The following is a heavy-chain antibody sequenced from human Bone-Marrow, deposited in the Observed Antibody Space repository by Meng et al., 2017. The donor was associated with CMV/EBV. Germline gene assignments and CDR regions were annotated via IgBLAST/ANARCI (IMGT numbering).Heavy chain of an antibody. Sequence: QVQLVQSGAEVKKPGSSVKVSCKASGITYTSYSITWVRQAPGKALEWMGGIIPVFGTVNYAQKFQGRVTITADESTNTAFMELTSLTSEDTALYYCARGTWLAWYLCDYWGQGTLVTVSS. CDR1: GITYTSYS. CDR2: IIPVFGTV. V-gene: IGHV1-69*01. D-gene: IGHD6-13*01. CDR3: ARGTWLAWYLCDY. J-gene: IGHJ4*02.